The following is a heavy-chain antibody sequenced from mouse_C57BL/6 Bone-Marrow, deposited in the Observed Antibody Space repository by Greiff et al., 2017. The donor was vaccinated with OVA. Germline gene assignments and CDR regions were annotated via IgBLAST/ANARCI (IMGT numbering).Heavy chain of an antibody. CDR3: ARGRGDYYAMDY. CDR1: GYTFTDYY. J-gene: IGHJ4*01. V-gene: IGHV1-76*01. Sequence: QVQLQHSGAELVRPGASVKLSCKASGYTFTDYYINWVKQRPGQGLEWIARIYPGSGNTYYNEKFKGKATLTAEKSSSTAYMQLSSLTSEDSAVYFCARGRGDYYAMDYWGQGTSVTVSS. CDR2: IYPGSGNT.